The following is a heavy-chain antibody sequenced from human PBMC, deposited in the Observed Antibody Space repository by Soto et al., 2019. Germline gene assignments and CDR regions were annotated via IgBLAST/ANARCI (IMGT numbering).Heavy chain of an antibody. V-gene: IGHV3-30-3*01. CDR2: ISYDGSNK. Sequence: LRLSCAASGFTFSSYAMHWVRQAPGKGLEWVAVISYDGSNKYYADSVKGRFTISRDNSKNTLYLQMNSLRAEDTAVYYCARVTWGLDYWGQGTLVTVSS. CDR1: GFTFSSYA. J-gene: IGHJ4*02. CDR3: ARVTWGLDY. D-gene: IGHD3-16*01.